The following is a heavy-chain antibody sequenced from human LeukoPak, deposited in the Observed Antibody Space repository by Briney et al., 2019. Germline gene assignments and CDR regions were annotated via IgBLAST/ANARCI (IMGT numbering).Heavy chain of an antibody. CDR2: IYYSGST. Sequence: KSSETLSLTCTVSGGSTSSYYWSWIRQPPGKGLEWIGYIYYSGSTNYNPSLKSRVTISVDTSKNQFSLKLSSVTAADTAVYYCARTTEGYCSSTSCYGFSYSYYMDVWGKGTTVTTSS. CDR3: ARTTEGYCSSTSCYGFSYSYYMDV. CDR1: GGSTSSYY. J-gene: IGHJ6*03. V-gene: IGHV4-59*01. D-gene: IGHD2-2*01.